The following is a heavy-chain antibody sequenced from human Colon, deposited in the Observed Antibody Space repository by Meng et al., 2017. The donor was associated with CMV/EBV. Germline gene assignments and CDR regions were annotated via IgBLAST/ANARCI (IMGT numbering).Heavy chain of an antibody. CDR1: GFSFSRCS. J-gene: IGHJ5*01. V-gene: IGHV3-21*06. Sequence: GGSLRLSCAASGFSFSRCSMSWIRQAPGKGLEWVSSITYGGTYITYSDSVQGRFTISRDNTMNSLYLQMNNLRAEDTAVYYCARQSTNSAYDSWGQGTLVTVSS. CDR3: ARQSTNSAYDS. CDR2: ITYGGTYI. D-gene: IGHD1-1*01.